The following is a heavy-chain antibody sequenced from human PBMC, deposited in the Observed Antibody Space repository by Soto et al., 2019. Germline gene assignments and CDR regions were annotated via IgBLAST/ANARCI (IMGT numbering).Heavy chain of an antibody. CDR2: IIPIFGTA. CDR1: GGTFSSYA. Sequence: QVQLVQSGAEVKKPGSSVKVSCKASGGTFSSYAISWVRQAPGQGLEWMGGIIPIFGTANYAQKFQGRVTXIEDESTSTAYMELSSMGSADTGGYYCEREWGNMDVWGQGTTVAVSS. D-gene: IGHD1-26*01. J-gene: IGHJ6*02. V-gene: IGHV1-69*12. CDR3: EREWGNMDV.